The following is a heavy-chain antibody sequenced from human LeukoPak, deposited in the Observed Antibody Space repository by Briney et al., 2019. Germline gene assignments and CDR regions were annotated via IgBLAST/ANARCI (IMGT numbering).Heavy chain of an antibody. V-gene: IGHV4-39*07. D-gene: IGHD4-23*01. Sequence: SETLSLTCTVSGGSISSSSYYWGWIRQPPGKGLGWIGSIYHSGSTYYNPSLKSRVTISVDTSKNQFSLKLSSVTAADTAVYYCASNSAGPNWFDPWGQGTLVTVSS. CDR2: IYHSGST. CDR3: ASNSAGPNWFDP. CDR1: GGSISSSSYY. J-gene: IGHJ5*02.